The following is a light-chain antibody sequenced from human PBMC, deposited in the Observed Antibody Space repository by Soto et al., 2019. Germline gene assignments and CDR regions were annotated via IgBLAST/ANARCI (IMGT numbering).Light chain of an antibody. J-gene: IGKJ2*01. CDR1: QSVSNNY. CDR3: QQYGSSPST. Sequence: EIVLTQSPGTLSLSPGERGILSCRASQSVSNNYLAWYQQKPGQAPRLLIYGASSRATGIPDRFSGSGSGTDFTLTISRLEPEDFVVYYCQQYGSSPSTFGQGTKLEIK. CDR2: GAS. V-gene: IGKV3-20*01.